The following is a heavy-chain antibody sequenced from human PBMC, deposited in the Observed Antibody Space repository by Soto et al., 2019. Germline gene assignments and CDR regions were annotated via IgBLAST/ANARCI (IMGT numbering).Heavy chain of an antibody. CDR1: GGTFSRNA. J-gene: IGHJ6*02. CDR3: ARSRAAAPPRVGMDV. Sequence: SVKVSCKASGGTFSRNASSWVRQAPGQGLEWMRGSIPFFHAPNYAQKFQGRVTITADESTSIDFMEMSSLRFEDTAVYYCARSRAAAPPRVGMDVWGQGTTVTVSS. V-gene: IGHV1-69*13. D-gene: IGHD6-13*01. CDR2: SIPFFHAP.